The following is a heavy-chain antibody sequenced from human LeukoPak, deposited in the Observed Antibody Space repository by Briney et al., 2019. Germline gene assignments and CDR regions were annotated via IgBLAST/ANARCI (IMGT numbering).Heavy chain of an antibody. V-gene: IGHV3-74*01. CDR2: INSDGSST. Sequence: GGSLRLSCAASGFTFSSYWMHWVRQAPGKGLVWVSRINSDGSSTSYADSVKGRFTISRDNAKNSLYLQMNSLRAEDTAVYYCARDSGPNQMKLPFDYWGQGTLVTVSS. D-gene: IGHD1-26*01. CDR1: GFTFSSYW. CDR3: ARDSGPNQMKLPFDY. J-gene: IGHJ4*02.